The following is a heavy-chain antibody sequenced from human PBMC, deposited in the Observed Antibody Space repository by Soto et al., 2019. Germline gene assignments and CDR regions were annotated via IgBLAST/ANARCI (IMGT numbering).Heavy chain of an antibody. J-gene: IGHJ4*02. Sequence: GGSLILPCVTSRFTLDDYAMHWVRQAPGKGLEWVSGISANGDTIDYADSVKGRFTISRDNAKNSLFLQMNSLRPEDTALYYCAKDMKWGGMTTIHYFDSWGQGT. D-gene: IGHD4-17*01. CDR2: ISANGDTI. CDR3: AKDMKWGGMTTIHYFDS. CDR1: RFTLDDYA. V-gene: IGHV3-9*01.